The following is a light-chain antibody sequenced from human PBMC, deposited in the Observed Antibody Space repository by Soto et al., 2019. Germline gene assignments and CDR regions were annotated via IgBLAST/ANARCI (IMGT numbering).Light chain of an antibody. J-gene: IGKJ1*01. CDR3: HQYDTSPKT. Sequence: EIVLTQSPGTLSLSLGERATLSCRASQSVSSSYLAWYQHKPGQAPRLLIYGVSSRATGIPDRFSGSGSGTHFTLTISRLEPEDFAVYYCHQYDTSPKTFGQGTKVEIK. CDR2: GVS. CDR1: QSVSSSY. V-gene: IGKV3-20*01.